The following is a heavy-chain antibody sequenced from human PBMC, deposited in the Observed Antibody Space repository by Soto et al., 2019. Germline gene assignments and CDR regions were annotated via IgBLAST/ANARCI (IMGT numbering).Heavy chain of an antibody. Sequence: SETLSLTCAVYGGSFRGYYWSWIRQPPGKGLEWIGEINHSGRTNYNPSLKSRVTISVDTSKNQISLKLSSVTAADTAIYYCARAGDNSGYSDYWGHGTLVTVSS. CDR3: ARAGDNSGYSDY. CDR2: INHSGRT. CDR1: GGSFRGYY. V-gene: IGHV4-34*01. D-gene: IGHD3-22*01. J-gene: IGHJ4*01.